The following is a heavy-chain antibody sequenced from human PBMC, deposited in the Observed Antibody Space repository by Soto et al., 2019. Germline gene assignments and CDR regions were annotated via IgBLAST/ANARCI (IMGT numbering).Heavy chain of an antibody. CDR1: GYTFTGYY. Sequence: ASVKVSCKASGYTFTGYYMHWVRQAPGQGLEWMGWINPNSGGTNYAQKFQGRVTMNRDTSISTAYMELSRLRSDDTAVYYCARDENYRYYGMDVWGQGTTVTVSS. CDR2: INPNSGGT. J-gene: IGHJ6*02. CDR3: ARDENYRYYGMDV. V-gene: IGHV1-2*02.